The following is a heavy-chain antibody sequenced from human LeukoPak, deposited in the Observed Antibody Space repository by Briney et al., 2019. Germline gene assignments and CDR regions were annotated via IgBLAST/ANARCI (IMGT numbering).Heavy chain of an antibody. V-gene: IGHV1-46*01. CDR2: ISPSRGDT. CDR1: GYTFTSYY. CDR3: ARGGTAVTTNYFDY. D-gene: IGHD4-23*01. Sequence: ASVKVSCKPSGYTFTSYYLHWVRQAPGQGLEWMGIISPSRGDTTYAQRFQDRLTMTRDTSTSTVYMELSSLRSEDTAVCYCARGGTAVTTNYFDYWGQGTLVTVSS. J-gene: IGHJ4*02.